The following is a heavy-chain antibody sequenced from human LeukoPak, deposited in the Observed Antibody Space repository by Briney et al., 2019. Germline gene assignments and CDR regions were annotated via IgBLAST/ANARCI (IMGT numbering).Heavy chain of an antibody. J-gene: IGHJ4*02. CDR2: INPNSGNT. V-gene: IGHV1-18*04. Sequence: GASVKVSCKASGHTFTGYYMHWVRRAPGQGLEWMGWINPNSGNTNYAQKLQGRVTMTTDTSTSTAYMELRSLRSDDTAVYYCARGSSGTFDYWGQGTLVTVSS. D-gene: IGHD3-22*01. CDR3: ARGSSGTFDY. CDR1: GHTFTGYY.